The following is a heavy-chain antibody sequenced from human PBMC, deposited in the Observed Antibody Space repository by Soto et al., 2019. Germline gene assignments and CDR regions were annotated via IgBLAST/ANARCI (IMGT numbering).Heavy chain of an antibody. D-gene: IGHD6-19*01. V-gene: IGHV1-8*01. Sequence: GASVKVSCKASGYTFTSYDINWVRQATGQGLEWMGWMNPNSGYTGYAQKFQGRVTMTRNTSISTAYMELSSLRSEDTAVYYCARVASGWSQYYYYYMDVWGKGTTVTVSS. J-gene: IGHJ6*03. CDR2: MNPNSGYT. CDR3: ARVASGWSQYYYYYMDV. CDR1: GYTFTSYD.